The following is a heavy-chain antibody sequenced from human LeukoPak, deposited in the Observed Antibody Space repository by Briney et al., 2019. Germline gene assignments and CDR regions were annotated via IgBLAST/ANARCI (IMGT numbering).Heavy chain of an antibody. J-gene: IGHJ4*02. D-gene: IGHD5/OR15-5a*01. CDR1: GFTFSSYG. CDR3: ARHTGDSAHRSVYLPYDY. V-gene: IGHV4-59*08. Sequence: PRGSLRLSCAASGFTFSSYGMHWVRQAPGKGLEWLGSIYYSGSTNYNPSLQSRATISVDTSKNQFSLKLSSVTAADTAVYYCARHTGDSAHRSVYLPYDYWGQGTLVSVSS. CDR2: IYYSGST.